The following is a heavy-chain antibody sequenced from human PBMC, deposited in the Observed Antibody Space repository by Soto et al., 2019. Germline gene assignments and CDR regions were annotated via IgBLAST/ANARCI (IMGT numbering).Heavy chain of an antibody. J-gene: IGHJ4*02. CDR2: VYHTGRT. CDR1: GGSFKSGSYS. CDR3: ARDFAYFDS. D-gene: IGHD3-3*01. V-gene: IGHV4-61*01. Sequence: SETLSLTCTVSGGSFKSGSYSWGWIRQPPGKGLEWIGYVYHTGRTSYNPSLKSRVSISMDTSKNQFSLNLDSVTAADTAVYFCARDFAYFDSWGQGTLVTVSS.